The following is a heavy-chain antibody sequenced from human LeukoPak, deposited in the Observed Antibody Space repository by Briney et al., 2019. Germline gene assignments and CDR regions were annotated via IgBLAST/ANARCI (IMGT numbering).Heavy chain of an antibody. CDR3: ARGDYYGSGSYWRLSY. D-gene: IGHD3-10*01. J-gene: IGHJ4*02. V-gene: IGHV3-30*03. Sequence: GRSLRLSCAASGFTFSSYGMHWVRQAPGKGLEWVAVISYDGSNKYYADSVKGRFTISRDNSKNTLYLQMNSLRAEDTAVYYCARGDYYGSGSYWRLSYWGQGTLVTVSS. CDR2: ISYDGSNK. CDR1: GFTFSSYG.